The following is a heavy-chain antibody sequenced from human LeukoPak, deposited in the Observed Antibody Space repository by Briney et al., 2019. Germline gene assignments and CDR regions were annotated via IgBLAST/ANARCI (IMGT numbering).Heavy chain of an antibody. Sequence: SETLSLTCAVYGASFSDYYWSWIRQPPGKGLEWIGEIDHSGSTKCNPSLKSRLTISLDTSKNQFSLDLTSVTAADTAVYYCAKVPWGAEMARWLQFPGPDYWGQGTLVTVSS. CDR2: IDHSGST. CDR3: AKVPWGAEMARWLQFPGPDY. CDR1: GASFSDYY. D-gene: IGHD5-24*01. V-gene: IGHV4-34*01. J-gene: IGHJ4*02.